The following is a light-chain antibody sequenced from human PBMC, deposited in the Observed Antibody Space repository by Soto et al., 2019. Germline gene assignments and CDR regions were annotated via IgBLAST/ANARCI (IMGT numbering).Light chain of an antibody. CDR3: QQYNSYPWT. V-gene: IGKV1-5*03. CDR1: QSISSW. J-gene: IGKJ1*01. Sequence: DIQMTQSPSTLSASVGDRVTITVLASQSISSWLAWYQQKPGKAPKLLIYKASSLESGVPSRFSGSGSGTEFTLTISSLQPGDFATYYCQQYNSYPWTFGQGTKVDI. CDR2: KAS.